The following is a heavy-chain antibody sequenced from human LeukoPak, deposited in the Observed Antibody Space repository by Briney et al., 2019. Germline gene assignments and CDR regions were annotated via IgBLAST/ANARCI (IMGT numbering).Heavy chain of an antibody. Sequence: GGSLRLSCAASGFTFSSYGMSWVRQAPGKGLEWVSAISGSGGSTYYADSVKGRFTISRDNSKNTLYLQMNSLRAEDTAVYYCAKDLATYYDILADAFDIWGQGTMVTVSS. D-gene: IGHD3-9*01. V-gene: IGHV3-23*01. CDR3: AKDLATYYDILADAFDI. J-gene: IGHJ3*02. CDR2: ISGSGGST. CDR1: GFTFSSYG.